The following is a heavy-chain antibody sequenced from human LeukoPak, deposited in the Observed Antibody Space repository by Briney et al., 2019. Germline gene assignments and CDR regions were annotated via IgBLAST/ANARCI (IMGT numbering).Heavy chain of an antibody. CDR2: ISYDGSKQ. V-gene: IGHV3-30-3*01. CDR1: GFTFTDYP. D-gene: IGHD2-2*01. J-gene: IGHJ4*02. CDR3: ARGVHALGY. Sequence: GGSLRLSCSASGFTFTDYPMFWVRLAPAKGLEWVSSISYDGSKQDYADSVKGRFTISRDDSENTVFLQMNSLRREDTATYYCARGVHALGYWGLGTLVLVSS.